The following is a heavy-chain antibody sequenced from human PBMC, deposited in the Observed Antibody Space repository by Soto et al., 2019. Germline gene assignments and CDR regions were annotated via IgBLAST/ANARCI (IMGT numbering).Heavy chain of an antibody. CDR3: TSRRDWTAVDPLDY. Sequence: SAVHWVRQASGKGLEWVDRIRNKGNNYATAYTASVKGRFTISRDDSKDTVYLQMNSLKIDDTAVYYCTSRRDWTAVDPLDYWGLGTTVTVSS. D-gene: IGHD5-18*01. CDR2: IRNKGNNYAT. V-gene: IGHV3-73*01. J-gene: IGHJ4*03. CDR1: SA.